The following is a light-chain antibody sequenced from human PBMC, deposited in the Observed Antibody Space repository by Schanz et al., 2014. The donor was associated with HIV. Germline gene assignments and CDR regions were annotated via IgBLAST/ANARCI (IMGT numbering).Light chain of an antibody. CDR1: NSDVGANNY. Sequence: QSALTQPASVSGSPGQSITISCTGTNSDVGANNYVSWHQQHPGKAPKLILYDVTNRPSGISDRFSGSKSGSTASLIISGLQAEDEADYYCISYTSDTVLFGGGTKLTVL. V-gene: IGLV2-14*03. CDR2: DVT. CDR3: ISYTSDTVL. J-gene: IGLJ2*01.